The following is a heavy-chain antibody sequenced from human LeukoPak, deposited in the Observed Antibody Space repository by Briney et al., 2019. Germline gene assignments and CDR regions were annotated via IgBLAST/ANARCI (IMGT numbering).Heavy chain of an antibody. CDR3: ADLGDYAVG. J-gene: IGHJ4*02. D-gene: IGHD4-17*01. Sequence: GGSVRLPCAVSVFIFRKACMRWVREAPGKGREWVGRIKSRTDSGTTEYAALAKGRFTISRDDSKNMLYLQINSLKTDDTAVYFCADLGDYAVGWGQGTLVTVSS. CDR2: IKSRTDSGTT. CDR1: VFIFRKAC. V-gene: IGHV3-15*01.